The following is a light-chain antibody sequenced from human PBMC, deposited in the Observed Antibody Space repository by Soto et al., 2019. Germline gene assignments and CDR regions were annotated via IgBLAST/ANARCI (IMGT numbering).Light chain of an antibody. CDR1: QNISRS. Sequence: EIVMTQSPVTLSVSPGERATLSCRASQNISRSLAWYQQKPGQGPSLLIYGTSTRAGGVPARFSGGGSGTEFTLTITSLQSEDFAVYYCQQRSNFITFGQGTRLEIK. J-gene: IGKJ5*01. V-gene: IGKV3-15*01. CDR3: QQRSNFIT. CDR2: GTS.